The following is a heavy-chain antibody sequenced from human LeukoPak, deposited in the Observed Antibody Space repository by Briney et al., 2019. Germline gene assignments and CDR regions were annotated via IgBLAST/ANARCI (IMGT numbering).Heavy chain of an antibody. J-gene: IGHJ4*02. D-gene: IGHD4-17*01. CDR3: AREDFGDYYFDH. CDR2: INPNSGDT. Sequence: ASVKVSCKASGYTFAGYYIYWVRQAPGQGLEWMGRINPNSGDTNHAQKFQDRLTVTRDTSITTAYMELSRLTSDDTAVYYCAREDFGDYYFDHWGQGTLVTVSS. V-gene: IGHV1-2*06. CDR1: GYTFAGYY.